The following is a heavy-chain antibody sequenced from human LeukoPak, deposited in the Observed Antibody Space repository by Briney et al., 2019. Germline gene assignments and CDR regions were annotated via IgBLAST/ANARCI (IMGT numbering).Heavy chain of an antibody. J-gene: IGHJ5*02. CDR3: ARHHSALNWFDP. V-gene: IGHV4-39*01. CDR1: GGSISSGTYY. CDR2: IYHSGIT. D-gene: IGHD2-15*01. Sequence: SETLSLTCTVSGGSISSGTYYWDWIRQAPGKGLEWIGNIYHSGITYYNPSLKSRVTMSVDTSKNQFSLKLNSLTAADTAVYYCARHHSALNWFDPWGQGTLVTVSS.